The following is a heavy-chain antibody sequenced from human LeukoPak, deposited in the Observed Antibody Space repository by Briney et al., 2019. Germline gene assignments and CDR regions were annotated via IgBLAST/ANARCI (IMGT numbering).Heavy chain of an antibody. D-gene: IGHD1-26*01. J-gene: IGHJ4*02. CDR2: INPTSGDT. CDR1: GYKFTSHY. V-gene: IGHV1-46*04. CDR3: ARDRSGSSPFDY. Sequence: ASVKVSCKASGYKFTSHYIHWVRQAPGQGLEWMGIINPTSGDTVFAQKLQGRVTMTRDTSTSTVYMELSSRRSDDTAIYYCARDRSGSSPFDYWGQGTLVTISS.